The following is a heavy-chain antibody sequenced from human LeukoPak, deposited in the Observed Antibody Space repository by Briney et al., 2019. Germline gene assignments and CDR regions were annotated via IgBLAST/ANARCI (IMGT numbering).Heavy chain of an antibody. D-gene: IGHD3-10*01. CDR3: ARRKQWLGELETYNWFDP. CDR2: IYYSGST. Sequence: ETLSLTCTVSGGSISSYYWSWIRQPPGKGLEWIGYIYYSGSTNYNPSLKSRVTISVDTSKNQFSLKLSSVTAADTAVYYCARRKQWLGELETYNWFDPWGQGTLVTVSS. CDR1: GGSISSYY. J-gene: IGHJ5*02. V-gene: IGHV4-59*01.